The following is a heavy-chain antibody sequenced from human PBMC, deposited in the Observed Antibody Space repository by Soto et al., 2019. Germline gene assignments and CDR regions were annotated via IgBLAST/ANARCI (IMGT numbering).Heavy chain of an antibody. CDR2: ISGSGRST. CDR3: AKDVPSRYNWNDGVLDY. CDR1: GFTFSSYA. Sequence: GGSLRLSCAASGFTFSSYAMSWVRQAPGKGLEWVSAISGSGRSTYYADSVKGRFTISRDNSKNTLYLQMNSLRAEDTAVYYCAKDVPSRYNWNDGVLDYWGQGTLVTVSS. V-gene: IGHV3-23*01. J-gene: IGHJ4*02. D-gene: IGHD1-20*01.